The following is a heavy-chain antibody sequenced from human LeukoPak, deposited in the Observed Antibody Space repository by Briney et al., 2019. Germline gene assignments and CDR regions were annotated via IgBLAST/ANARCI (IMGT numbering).Heavy chain of an antibody. CDR3: ARDNRFASGWPDVY. J-gene: IGHJ4*02. CDR1: GLTFSSYS. Sequence: PGGSLRLTCAASGLTFSSYSMNWVRQAPGKGLGWVSSISSISSYIYNADSVKGRFTISRDNAKNSLYLQMNSLRAEDTAVYYCARDNRFASGWPDVYWGQGTLVSVSS. CDR2: ISSISSYI. D-gene: IGHD6-19*01. V-gene: IGHV3-21*01.